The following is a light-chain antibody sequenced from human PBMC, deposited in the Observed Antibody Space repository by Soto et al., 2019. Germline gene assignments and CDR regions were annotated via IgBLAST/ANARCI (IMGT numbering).Light chain of an antibody. CDR1: QSVSSN. CDR3: QQYNDWPPA. J-gene: IGKJ4*01. Sequence: ILLTQSPATLSLSPGERATLSCRASQSVSSNLAWYKQKPGQAPRLLSYGASTRATGIPARFSGSGSGTDFTLTISSLKSEDFEVYYCQQYNDWPPAFGGGTKVDI. CDR2: GAS. V-gene: IGKV3-15*01.